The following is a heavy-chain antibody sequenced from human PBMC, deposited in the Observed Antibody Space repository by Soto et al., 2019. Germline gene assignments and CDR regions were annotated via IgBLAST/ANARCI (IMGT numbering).Heavy chain of an antibody. V-gene: IGHV3-48*01. CDR2: ISSSSSTI. D-gene: IGHD3-22*01. J-gene: IGHJ4*02. CDR3: ARDDYPYYDDSSGYHFDY. Sequence: GGSLRLSCAASGFTFSTYNMNWVRQAPGKGLEWVSYISSSSSTIHYADSVKGRFTISRDNAKNSLYLQMNSLRAEDTAVYYFARDDYPYYDDSSGYHFDYWGQGTLVTVSS. CDR1: GFTFSTYN.